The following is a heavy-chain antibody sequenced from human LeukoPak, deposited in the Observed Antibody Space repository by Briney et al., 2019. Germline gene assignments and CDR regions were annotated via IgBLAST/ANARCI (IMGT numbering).Heavy chain of an antibody. CDR2: INTDGSST. V-gene: IGHV3-74*01. CDR1: GFTFSSYW. Sequence: PGGSLRLSCAASGFTFSSYWMHWVRQVPGKGLVWVSRINTDGSSTIYADSVKGRFTISRDNAKNTLYLQMNSLRAEDTAVYYCTRGYVGIDHWGQGTLVTVSS. J-gene: IGHJ5*02. CDR3: TRGYVGIDH. D-gene: IGHD5-12*01.